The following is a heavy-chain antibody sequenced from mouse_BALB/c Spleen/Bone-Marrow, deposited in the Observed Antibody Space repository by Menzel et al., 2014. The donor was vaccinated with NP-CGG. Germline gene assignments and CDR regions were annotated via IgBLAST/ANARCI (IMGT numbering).Heavy chain of an antibody. Sequence: VQLQQPGAELVKPGASVKLSCTASGFNIKDYYMHWVKQRPEQGLEWIGWIDPGNGDTEYAPKFQGKATMTADTSSNTAFLQLSSLTSEDTAVYYCNAEHGNYHFFDFWGQGTTLTVSS. CDR1: GFNIKDYY. CDR2: IDPGNGDT. CDR3: NAEHGNYHFFDF. J-gene: IGHJ2*01. V-gene: IGHV14-4*02.